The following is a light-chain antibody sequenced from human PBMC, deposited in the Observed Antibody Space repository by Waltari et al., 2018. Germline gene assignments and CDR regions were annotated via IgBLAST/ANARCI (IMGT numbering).Light chain of an antibody. CDR2: EVS. CDR1: SSDVGDYNY. Sequence: QSALTQPASVSGSPGQSITISCTGISSDVGDYNYVSWYQQHPGKAPKLMIFEVSNRPSGVSNRCSGSKSGNTASLTISGLQAEDEADYYCSSYASSSTLVFATGTKVIVL. CDR3: SSYASSSTLV. J-gene: IGLJ1*01. V-gene: IGLV2-14*01.